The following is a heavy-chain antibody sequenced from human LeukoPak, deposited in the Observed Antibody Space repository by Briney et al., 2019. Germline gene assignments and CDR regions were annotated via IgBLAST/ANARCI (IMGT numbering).Heavy chain of an antibody. V-gene: IGHV4-59*01. D-gene: IGHD7-27*01. Sequence: NPSETLSLTCSVSGGSISSYYWSWIRQPPGKGLEWIGYIYYGGSTNYNPSLKSRVTISVDTSKNQFSLKLSSVTAADTAVYYCARVPTWGRLGFDLWGRGTLVTVSS. J-gene: IGHJ2*01. CDR3: ARVPTWGRLGFDL. CDR2: IYYGGST. CDR1: GGSISSYY.